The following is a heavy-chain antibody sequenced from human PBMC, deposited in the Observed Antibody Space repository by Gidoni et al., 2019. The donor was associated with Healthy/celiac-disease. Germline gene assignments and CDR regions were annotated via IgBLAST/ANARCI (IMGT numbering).Heavy chain of an antibody. CDR2: IIPILGIA. CDR1: GGTFSSYA. Sequence: QVQLVQSGAAVKKPGSSVKVSCKASGGTFSSYAISWVRQAPGQGLEWMGRIIPILGIANYAQKFQGRVTITADKSTSTAYMELSSLRSEDTAVYYCASGGSYAGVDYWGQGTLVTVSS. J-gene: IGHJ4*02. D-gene: IGHD1-26*01. V-gene: IGHV1-69*04. CDR3: ASGGSYAGVDY.